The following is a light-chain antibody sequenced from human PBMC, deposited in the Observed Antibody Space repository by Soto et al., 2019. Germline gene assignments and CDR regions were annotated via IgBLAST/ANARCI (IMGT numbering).Light chain of an antibody. Sequence: QSVLTQPPSASGTPGQRVTISCSGSTSNIGSKTVSWYQQLPGSAPRVLIYNNNERPSGVPDLFSGSKSGSSASLAISGLQYEDEDDYYCATWDDSLPAVFGGGTKLTVL. CDR1: TSNIGSKT. CDR3: ATWDDSLPAV. CDR2: NNN. V-gene: IGLV1-44*01. J-gene: IGLJ2*01.